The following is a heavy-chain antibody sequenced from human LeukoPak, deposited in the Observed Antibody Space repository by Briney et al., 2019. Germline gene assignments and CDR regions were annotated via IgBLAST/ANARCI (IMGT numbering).Heavy chain of an antibody. D-gene: IGHD5-12*01. CDR2: ISTSSSYM. V-gene: IGHV3-21*01. J-gene: IGHJ4*02. CDR1: GFTFSSYS. Sequence: GGSLRLSCAASGFTFSSYSMNWVRQAPGKGLEWVSCISTSSSYMNYADSVKGRFTISRDNAKNSLYLQMNSLRAEDTAVNYCARGMGGYDHFDYWGQGTLVTVSS. CDR3: ARGMGGYDHFDY.